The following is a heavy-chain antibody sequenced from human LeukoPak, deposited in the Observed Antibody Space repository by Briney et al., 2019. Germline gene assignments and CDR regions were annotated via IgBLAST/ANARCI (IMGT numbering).Heavy chain of an antibody. D-gene: IGHD2-21*02. J-gene: IGHJ4*02. CDR3: ARAYCGGDCYSVHFDY. CDR2: IIPIFGTA. CDR1: GGTFSSYA. V-gene: IGHV1-69*05. Sequence: SVKVSCKASGGTFSSYAISWVRQAPGQGLEWMGGIIPIFGTANYAQKFQGRVTITTEESASTAYMELSSLRSEDTAVYYCARAYCGGDCYSVHFDYWGQGTLVTVSS.